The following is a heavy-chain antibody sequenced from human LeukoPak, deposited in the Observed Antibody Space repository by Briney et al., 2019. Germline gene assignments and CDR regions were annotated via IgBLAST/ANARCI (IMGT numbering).Heavy chain of an antibody. CDR3: AKDAGPYCGGDCYSAYFDY. J-gene: IGHJ4*02. D-gene: IGHD2-21*02. CDR2: IRYDGSNK. V-gene: IGHV3-30*02. Sequence: GGSMRLSCAASGFTFSGHGMHWVRQAPGKGLEWVAFIRYDGSNKYYADSVKGRFTISRDNSKNTLYLQMNSLRAEDTAVYYRAKDAGPYCGGDCYSAYFDYWGQGTLVTVSS. CDR1: GFTFSGHG.